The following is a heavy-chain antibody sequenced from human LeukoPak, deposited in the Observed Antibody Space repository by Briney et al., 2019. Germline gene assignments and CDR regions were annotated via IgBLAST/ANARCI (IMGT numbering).Heavy chain of an antibody. Sequence: GGSLRLSCAASGFTFSSYAMSWVRQAPGKGLEWVSAISGSGGSTYYADSVKGRFTISRDNSKNTLYLQMNSLRAEDTAVYYCAKYGSYRPVCYGMDVWGQGTTVTVSS. V-gene: IGHV3-23*01. CDR2: ISGSGGST. CDR3: AKYGSYRPVCYGMDV. J-gene: IGHJ6*02. D-gene: IGHD1-26*01. CDR1: GFTFSSYA.